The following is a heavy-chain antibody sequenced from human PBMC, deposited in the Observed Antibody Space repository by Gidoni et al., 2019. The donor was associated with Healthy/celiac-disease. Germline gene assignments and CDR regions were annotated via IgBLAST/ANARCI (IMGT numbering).Heavy chain of an antibody. CDR2: MNPNSGNT. V-gene: IGHV1-8*01. CDR3: ARGPGYYDSSGYGMDV. J-gene: IGHJ6*02. D-gene: IGHD3-22*01. Sequence: QVQLVQSGAEVKKPGASVKVSCTASGYTFTSYDINWVRQATGQGLEWMGWMNPNSGNTGYAQKFQGRVTMTRNTSISTAYMELSSLRSEDTAVYYCARGPGYYDSSGYGMDVWGQGTTVTVSS. CDR1: GYTFTSYD.